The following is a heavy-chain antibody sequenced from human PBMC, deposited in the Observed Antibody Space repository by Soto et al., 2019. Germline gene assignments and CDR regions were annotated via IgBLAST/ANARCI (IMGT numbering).Heavy chain of an antibody. CDR1: GFTFSSYS. CDR2: ISSSSSTI. J-gene: IGHJ3*02. CDR3: ARDNQITVVVAATAFDI. Sequence: HPGGSLRLSCAASGFTFSSYSMNWVRQAPGKGLEWVSYISSSSSTIYYADSVKDRFTISRDNAKNSLYLQVNSLRAEDEAVYYCARDNQITVVVAATAFDIWGQGTMVTVSS. V-gene: IGHV3-48*01. D-gene: IGHD2-15*01.